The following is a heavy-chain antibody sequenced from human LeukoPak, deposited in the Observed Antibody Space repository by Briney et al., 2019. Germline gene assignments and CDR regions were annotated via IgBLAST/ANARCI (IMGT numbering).Heavy chain of an antibody. D-gene: IGHD4-17*01. J-gene: IGHJ3*02. V-gene: IGHV3-30*04. CDR3: ARDWATVTTLPLFAFDI. CDR2: ISYDGSNK. CDR1: GFTFSSYA. Sequence: GGSLRLSCAASGFTFSSYAMHWVRQAPGKGLEWVAVISYDGSNKYYVDSVKGRFTISRDNSKNTLYLQMNSLRAEDTAVYYCARDWATVTTLPLFAFDIWGQGTMVTVSS.